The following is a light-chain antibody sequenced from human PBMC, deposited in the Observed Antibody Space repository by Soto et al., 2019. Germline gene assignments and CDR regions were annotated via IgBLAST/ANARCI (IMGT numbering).Light chain of an antibody. Sequence: DIVMTQSPESLAVSLGERATINCKASQSLFYSSNSKDYLAWYQQKPGQPPRLLIYWASTRESGVPDRFSGSGSGTDFTLTVSSLQAEDVAVYYCQQYFSTPWTFGQGTKGEIK. CDR3: QQYFSTPWT. V-gene: IGKV4-1*01. J-gene: IGKJ1*01. CDR2: WAS. CDR1: QSLFYSSNSKDY.